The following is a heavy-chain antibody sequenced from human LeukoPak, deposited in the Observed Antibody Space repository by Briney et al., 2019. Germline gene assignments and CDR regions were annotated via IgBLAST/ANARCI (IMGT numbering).Heavy chain of an antibody. D-gene: IGHD4-17*01. J-gene: IGHJ6*02. Sequence: SETLSLTCTVSGGSISSGGYYWSWIRQHPGKGLEWIGYIYYSGSTYYNPSLKSRVTISVDTSKNQFSLKLSSVTAADTAVYYCARVRYGDYGGVYGMDVWAKGPRSPSP. CDR1: GGSISSGGYY. CDR3: ARVRYGDYGGVYGMDV. V-gene: IGHV4-31*03. CDR2: IYYSGST.